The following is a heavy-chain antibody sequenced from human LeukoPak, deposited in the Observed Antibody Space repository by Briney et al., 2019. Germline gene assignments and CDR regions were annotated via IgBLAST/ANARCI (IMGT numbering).Heavy chain of an antibody. D-gene: IGHD2-15*01. V-gene: IGHV1-2*02. CDR1: GYTFTGYY. CDR3: ASPILYCSGGSCWDY. J-gene: IGHJ4*02. Sequence: ASVKVSCKASGYTFTGYYMHWVRQAPGQGLEWMGWINPNSGGTNYAQKFQGRVTMTRDTSISTAYMELSRLRSDDTAVYYCASPILYCSGGSCWDYWGQGTLATVSS. CDR2: INPNSGGT.